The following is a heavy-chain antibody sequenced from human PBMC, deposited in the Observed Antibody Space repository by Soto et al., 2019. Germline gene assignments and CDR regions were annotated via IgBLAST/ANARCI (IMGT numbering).Heavy chain of an antibody. CDR2: IYWDNDK. D-gene: IGHD3-10*01. V-gene: IGHV2-5*02. J-gene: IGHJ4*02. CDR3: ARSLWFGELH. Sequence: QITLKESGPTLVKPTQTLTLTCSFSGFSLSTTGVGVGWIRQFPGKALEWLAIIYWDNDKRYSPSLKSRVTITKDTSKNQVVLTVTNMDPVDTGTYYCARSLWFGELHWGQGALVTVSS. CDR1: GFSLSTTGVG.